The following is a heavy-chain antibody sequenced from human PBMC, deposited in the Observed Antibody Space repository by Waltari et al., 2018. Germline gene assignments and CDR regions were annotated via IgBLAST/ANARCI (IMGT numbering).Heavy chain of an antibody. CDR2: MNPNSGDT. CDR3: ASGPAAWWAFDI. CDR1: GYTYTNYD. V-gene: IGHV1-8*01. Sequence: QVQLVQSGPEVREPGAPVTVSCKPSGYTYTNYDITWVRPAPGQGLEWMGWMNPNSGDTAFAQNLQGRITLARNTSISTAYMHLSSLRSEDTAMYYCASGPAAWWAFDIWGQGTMVAVSS. D-gene: IGHD2-8*02. J-gene: IGHJ3*02.